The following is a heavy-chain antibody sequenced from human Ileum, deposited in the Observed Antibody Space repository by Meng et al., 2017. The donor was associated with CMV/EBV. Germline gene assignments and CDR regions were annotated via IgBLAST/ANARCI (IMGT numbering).Heavy chain of an antibody. D-gene: IGHD3-16*01. CDR2: INWNGGST. V-gene: IGHV3-20*04. Sequence: GESLKISCAASGFTFNDYELSWVRQAPGKWLEWVAGINWNGGSTAYADSVKGRFTISRDNAKNSLYLQMNSLRAEDTAVYYCAKEGGYWGQGTRVTVSS. CDR1: GFTFNDYE. J-gene: IGHJ4*02. CDR3: AKEGGY.